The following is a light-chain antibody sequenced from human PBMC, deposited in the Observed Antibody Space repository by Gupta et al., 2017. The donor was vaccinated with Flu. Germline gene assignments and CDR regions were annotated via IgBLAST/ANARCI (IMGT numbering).Light chain of an antibody. CDR1: EDVENY. CDR3: QQRIHNPFT. CDR2: AAS. V-gene: IGKV1-39*01. J-gene: IGKJ3*01. Sequence: DTQMAHSQSALSASVGDRVTINCRTSEDVENYLNWYQQTPGKPPKLLIYAASKVQSGVPPRFSGGGSGTEFTLTINGLLAEDCGTYYCQQRIHNPFTFGHGTKVDVK.